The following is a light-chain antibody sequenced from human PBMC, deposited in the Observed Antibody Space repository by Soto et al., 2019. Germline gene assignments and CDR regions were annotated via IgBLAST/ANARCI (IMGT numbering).Light chain of an antibody. Sequence: QSALTQPASVSGSPGQSITISCTGTSSDVGGYNYVSWYQQHPGKATKHMIYEVTNRPSGISDRFSASKSDNTASLTISGLHAEDEADYYCISYTTSRTLVFGGGTKLTVL. CDR1: SSDVGGYNY. V-gene: IGLV2-14*01. J-gene: IGLJ2*01. CDR3: ISYTTSRTLV. CDR2: EVT.